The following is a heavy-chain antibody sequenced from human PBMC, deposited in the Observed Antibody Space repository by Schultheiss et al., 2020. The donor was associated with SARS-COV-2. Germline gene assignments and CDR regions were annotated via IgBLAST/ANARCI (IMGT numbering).Heavy chain of an antibody. CDR1: GFTVSSKY. V-gene: IGHV3-53*01. CDR3: AARIIEVPGAFGS. D-gene: IGHD2-2*01. J-gene: IGHJ4*02. Sequence: GGSLRLSCAASGFTVSSKYMSWVRQAPGKGLEWVSVIYSGGPTIYADSVKGRFTISRDNSKNTLYLQMNSLRAEDTAVYYCAARIIEVPGAFGSWGQGTLVTVSS. CDR2: IYSGGPT.